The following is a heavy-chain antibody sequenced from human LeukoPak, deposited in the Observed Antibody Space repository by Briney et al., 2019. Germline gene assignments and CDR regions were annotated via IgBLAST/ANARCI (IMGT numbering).Heavy chain of an antibody. V-gene: IGHV3-64D*06. CDR2: ISSNGGST. J-gene: IGHJ4*02. D-gene: IGHD3-10*01. Sequence: GGYLRLSGSASAFTFSRYAMHRDRQALGHGLEYVSAISSNGGSTYFADSVKGRFTISRDNSRNTLHLQMSSLRVEDTAVYYCVKDSSSGSYFDYWGEGTLVTVSS. CDR3: VKDSSSGSYFDY. CDR1: AFTFSRYA.